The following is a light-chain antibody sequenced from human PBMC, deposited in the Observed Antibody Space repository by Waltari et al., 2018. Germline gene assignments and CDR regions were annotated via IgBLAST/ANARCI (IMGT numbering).Light chain of an antibody. CDR3: MQGTHWPET. CDR2: KIS. Sequence: DVVMTQSPLSLPVSLGQPASISCRSSEGLVHSDGNISMNWIHQRPGQSQRRLIYKISNRDSGVPDRFSGSGSGPDFTLRISRVEAEDVGVYYCMQGTHWPETYGQGTKLEI. CDR1: EGLVHSDGNIS. J-gene: IGKJ2*01. V-gene: IGKV2-30*02.